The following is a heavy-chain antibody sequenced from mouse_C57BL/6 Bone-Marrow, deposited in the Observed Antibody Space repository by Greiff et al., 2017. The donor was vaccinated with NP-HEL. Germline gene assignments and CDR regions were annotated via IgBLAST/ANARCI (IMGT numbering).Heavy chain of an antibody. D-gene: IGHD2-3*01. J-gene: IGHJ3*01. V-gene: IGHV1-69*01. CDR3: ARCDGYYAAWFAY. CDR1: GYTFTSYW. Sequence: QVQLQQPGAELVMPGASVKLSCKASGYTFTSYWMHWVKQRPGQGLEWIGEIDPSDSYTNYNQKFKGKSTLTLDKSSSPAYMQLSSLTSEDSAVYYCARCDGYYAAWFAYWGQGTLVTVSA. CDR2: IDPSDSYT.